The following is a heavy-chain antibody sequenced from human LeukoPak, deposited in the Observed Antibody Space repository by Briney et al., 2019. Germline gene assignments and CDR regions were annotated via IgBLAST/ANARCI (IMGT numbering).Heavy chain of an antibody. J-gene: IGHJ3*02. CDR3: AREQLRYFDWPDAFDI. CDR2: IIPIFGTA. D-gene: IGHD3-9*01. V-gene: IGHV1-69*05. CDR1: GGTFSSYA. Sequence: ASVKVSRKASGGTFSSYAISWVRQAPGQGLEWMGGIIPIFGTANYAQKFQGRVTMTTDTSTSTAYMELRSLRSDDTAVYYCAREQLRYFDWPDAFDIWGQGTMVTVSS.